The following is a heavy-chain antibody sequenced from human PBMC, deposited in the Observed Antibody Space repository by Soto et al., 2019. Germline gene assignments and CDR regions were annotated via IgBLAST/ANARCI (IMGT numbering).Heavy chain of an antibody. J-gene: IGHJ1*01. V-gene: IGHV4-30-4*01. CDR3: XXXXXXTXXXXXXXXPXXVXQPXNFCEY. Sequence: SETLSLTCTVSGGSISSGDYYWSWVRQPPGKGLEWIGYIYYSGSTYYNPSLKSRVTISVDTSKNQFSLKLSSGTAADTAGSSDXXXXXXTXXXXXXXXPXXVXQPXNFCEY. CDR1: GGSISSGDYY. D-gene: IGHD2-2*01. CDR2: IYYSGST.